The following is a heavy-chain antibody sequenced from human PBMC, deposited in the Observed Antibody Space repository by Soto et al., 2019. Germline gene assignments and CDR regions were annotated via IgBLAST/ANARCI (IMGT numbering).Heavy chain of an antibody. CDR1: GDSVSSNSAA. J-gene: IGHJ6*02. CDR2: TYYRSKWYN. D-gene: IGHD6-19*01. V-gene: IGHV6-1*01. CDR3: ARDQGYSSGWRYYYYYYGMDV. Sequence: SQTLSLTCAISGDSVSSNSAAWNWIRQSPSRGLEWLGRTYYRSKWYNDYAVSVKSRITINPDTSKNKFSLQLNSVTPEDTAVYYCARDQGYSSGWRYYYYYYGMDVWGQGTTVTVSS.